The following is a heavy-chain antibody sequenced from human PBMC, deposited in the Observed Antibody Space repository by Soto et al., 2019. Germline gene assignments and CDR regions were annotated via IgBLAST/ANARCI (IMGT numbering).Heavy chain of an antibody. Sequence: SETLSLTCTISGDSIGTRYWSWIRQPPGKGLEWIGYIYYTGSTKYNPSLQSRATMSVDTSKNQFSLRLSSVTAADTAVYFCARSSYYYDSSGYFFSWFDPWGQGTLVTVSS. CDR1: GDSIGTRY. CDR3: ARSSYYYDSSGYFFSWFDP. D-gene: IGHD3-22*01. J-gene: IGHJ5*02. V-gene: IGHV4-59*08. CDR2: IYYTGST.